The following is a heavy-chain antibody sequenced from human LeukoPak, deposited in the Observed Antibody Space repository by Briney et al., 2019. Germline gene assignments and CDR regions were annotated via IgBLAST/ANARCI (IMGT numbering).Heavy chain of an antibody. D-gene: IGHD2-2*01. CDR1: GGSISSYY. Sequence: SETLSLTCTVSGGSISSYYWSWIRQPAGKGLEWIGRIYTSGSTNYNPSLKSRVTMSVDTSKNQFSLKLSSVTAADTAVYYCARDWTVVVPAAIGGVYYYGMDVWGQGTTVTVSS. J-gene: IGHJ6*02. CDR2: IYTSGST. V-gene: IGHV4-4*07. CDR3: ARDWTVVVPAAIGGVYYYGMDV.